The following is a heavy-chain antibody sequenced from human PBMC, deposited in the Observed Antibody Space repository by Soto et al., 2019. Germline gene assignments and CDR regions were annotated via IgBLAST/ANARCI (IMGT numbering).Heavy chain of an antibody. CDR2: INEDGSER. Sequence: EVQLVESGGGLVQPGGSLRLSCAASGFTFSTYWMSWVRQTPGKGLEWVANINEDGSERYYVDSVKGRFTISRDNAKNSLYLQMNILRGEDTAVYYCARVWFLDYGGQGTLVTVSS. CDR1: GFTFSTYW. J-gene: IGHJ4*02. D-gene: IGHD2-21*01. CDR3: ARVWFLDY. V-gene: IGHV3-7*05.